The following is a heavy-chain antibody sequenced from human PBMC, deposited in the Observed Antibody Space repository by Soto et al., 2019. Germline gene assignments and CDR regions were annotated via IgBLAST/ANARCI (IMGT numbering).Heavy chain of an antibody. J-gene: IGHJ6*02. CDR3: ARIVNYDILTGYEYYGMDV. CDR1: GYTFTSYY. D-gene: IGHD3-9*01. V-gene: IGHV1-46*01. Sequence: VASVKVSCKASGYTFTSYYMHWVRQAPGQGLEWMGIINPSGGSTSYAQKFQGRVTMTRDTSTSTVYMELSSLRSEDTAVYYCARIVNYDILTGYEYYGMDVWGQGTTVTVSS. CDR2: INPSGGST.